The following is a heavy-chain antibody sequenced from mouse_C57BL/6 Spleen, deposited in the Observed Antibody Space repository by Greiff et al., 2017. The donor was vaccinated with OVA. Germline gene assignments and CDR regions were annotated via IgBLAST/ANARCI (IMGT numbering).Heavy chain of an antibody. D-gene: IGHD1-1*01. V-gene: IGHV1-69*01. Sequence: VQLHQPGAELVMPGASVKLSCKASGYTFTSYWLHWVKQRPGPGLAWIGEIDPSDSYTNYNQKFKGKSTLTVDKSSSTAYMQLSSLTSEDSAGYYCASHYYGSSGYFDVWGTGTTVTVSS. CDR2: IDPSDSYT. J-gene: IGHJ1*03. CDR3: ASHYYGSSGYFDV. CDR1: GYTFTSYW.